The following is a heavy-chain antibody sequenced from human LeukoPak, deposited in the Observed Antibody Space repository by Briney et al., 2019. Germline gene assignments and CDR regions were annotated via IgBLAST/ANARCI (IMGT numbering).Heavy chain of an antibody. CDR2: ISNNGGYT. Sequence: HPGGSLRLPCAASGFTFSSSAMSWVRQAPGKGLEWVSAISNNGGYTYYADSVQGRFTISRDNSKSTLCLQMNSLRAEDTAVYYCARHDWFDPWGRGTLVTVSS. J-gene: IGHJ5*02. V-gene: IGHV3-23*01. CDR1: GFTFSSSA. CDR3: ARHDWFDP.